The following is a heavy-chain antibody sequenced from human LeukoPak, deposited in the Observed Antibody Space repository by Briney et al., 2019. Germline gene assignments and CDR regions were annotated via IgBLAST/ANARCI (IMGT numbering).Heavy chain of an antibody. J-gene: IGHJ3*02. CDR3: AREGYYDSSGYLDAFDI. CDR1: GFTFSSYS. CDR2: ISSSSYI. D-gene: IGHD3-22*01. V-gene: IGHV3-21*01. Sequence: GGSLRLSCAASGFTFSSYSMNWVRQAPGKGLEWVSSISSSSYIYYADSVKGRFTISRDNAKNSLYLQMNSLRADDTAVYYCAREGYYDSSGYLDAFDIWGQGTMVTVSS.